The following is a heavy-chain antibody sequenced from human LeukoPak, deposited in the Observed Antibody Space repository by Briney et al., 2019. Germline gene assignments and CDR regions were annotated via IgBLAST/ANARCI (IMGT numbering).Heavy chain of an antibody. CDR3: ASSLVVVAATLDFWFDP. D-gene: IGHD2-15*01. Sequence: PSETLSLTCTVSGGSISSSSYYWGWIRQPPGKGLEWIGSIYYSGSTYYNPSLKGRVTISVDTSKNQFSLKLSSVTAADTAVYYCASSLVVVAATLDFWFDPWGQGTLVTVSS. CDR2: IYYSGST. J-gene: IGHJ5*02. V-gene: IGHV4-39*01. CDR1: GGSISSSSYY.